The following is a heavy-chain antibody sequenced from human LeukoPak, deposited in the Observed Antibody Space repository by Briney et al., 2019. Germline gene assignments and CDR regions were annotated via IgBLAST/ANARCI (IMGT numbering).Heavy chain of an antibody. D-gene: IGHD3-10*01. CDR3: ARENLNYYGSGSYLY. V-gene: IGHV1-2*02. CDR1: GYPFSGYY. CDR2: INPETGAT. J-gene: IGHJ4*02. Sequence: ASVQVTCKASGYPFSGYYIHWVRQGPGQGLEWLGWINPETGATKYAQRFEGRVTLTRDTSVTTVHMELSGLRSDDSAVYYCARENLNYYGSGSYLYWGQGSQVTVSS.